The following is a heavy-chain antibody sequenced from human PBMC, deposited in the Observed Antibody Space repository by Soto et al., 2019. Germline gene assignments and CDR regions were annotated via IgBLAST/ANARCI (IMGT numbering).Heavy chain of an antibody. D-gene: IGHD1-7*01. J-gene: IGHJ3*02. CDR3: ASSITGTTSGAFDI. CDR1: GGTFSSYA. CDR2: LSPIFGTA. Sequence: QVQLVQSGAEVKKPGSSVKVSCKASGGTFSSYAISWVRQAPGQGLEWMGGLSPIFGTANYAQKFQGRVTITADKSTSTAYMELSSLRSEDTAVYYCASSITGTTSGAFDIWGQGTMVTVSS. V-gene: IGHV1-69*06.